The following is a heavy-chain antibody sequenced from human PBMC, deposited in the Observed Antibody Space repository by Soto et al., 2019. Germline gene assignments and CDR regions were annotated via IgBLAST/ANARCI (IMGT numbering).Heavy chain of an antibody. D-gene: IGHD6-13*01. CDR2: INHSGST. J-gene: IGHJ5*02. CDR3: AREKYSSSWYVNWFDP. CDR1: GGSFSGYY. V-gene: IGHV4-34*01. Sequence: PSETLSLTCAVYGGSFSGYYWSWIRQPPGKGLEWIGEINHSGSTNYNPSLKSRVTISVDTSKNQFSLKLSSVTAADTAAYYCAREKYSSSWYVNWFDPWGQGTLVTVSS.